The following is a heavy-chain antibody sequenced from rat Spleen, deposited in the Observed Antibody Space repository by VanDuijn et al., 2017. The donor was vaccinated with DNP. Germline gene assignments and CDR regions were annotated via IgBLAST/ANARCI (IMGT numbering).Heavy chain of an antibody. J-gene: IGHJ2*01. CDR2: ISSGGST. Sequence: QVQLKESGPGLVQPSQTLSLSCTVSGFSLTSYGVSWVRQPPGKGLEWIAAISSGGSTYYNSVFKSRLSISRDTSESQVFLTVNSLQTEDTGIYYCNRNEFGQPGVYWGQGVMVTVSS. CDR3: NRNEFGQPGVY. CDR1: GFSLTSYG. V-gene: IGHV2S8*01. D-gene: IGHD1-4*01.